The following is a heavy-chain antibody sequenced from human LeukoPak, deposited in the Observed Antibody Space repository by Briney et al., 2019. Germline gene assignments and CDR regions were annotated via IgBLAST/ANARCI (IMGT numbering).Heavy chain of an antibody. CDR2: IYHSGST. Sequence: SETLSLTCTVSGGSISSGGYYWSWIRQPPGKGLEWIGYIYHSGSTYYNPSLKSRVTISVDRSKNQFSLKLSSVTAADTAVYYCARDTTVTTSAHVFDYWGQGTLVTVSS. J-gene: IGHJ4*02. D-gene: IGHD4-17*01. CDR1: GGSISSGGYY. V-gene: IGHV4-30-2*01. CDR3: ARDTTVTTSAHVFDY.